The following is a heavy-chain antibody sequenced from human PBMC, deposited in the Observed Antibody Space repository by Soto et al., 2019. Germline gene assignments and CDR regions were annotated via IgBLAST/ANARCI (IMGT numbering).Heavy chain of an antibody. Sequence: QVQLVQSGAEVKKPGASVKVSCKASGYTFTSYGISWVRQAPGQGLEWMGWISAYNGNTNYAQKLQGRVTMTTDTSTSTAYMELRSLRSDDTAVYYCAREEAAAGTYYYYGMDVWGQGTKVTVSS. D-gene: IGHD6-13*01. CDR3: AREEAAAGTYYYYGMDV. CDR2: ISAYNGNT. J-gene: IGHJ6*02. V-gene: IGHV1-18*01. CDR1: GYTFTSYG.